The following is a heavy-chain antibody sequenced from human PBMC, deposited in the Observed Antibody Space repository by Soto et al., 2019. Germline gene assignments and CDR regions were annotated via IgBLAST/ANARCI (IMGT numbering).Heavy chain of an antibody. CDR3: ARDERYCSGGSCYSLQYYFDY. CDR2: IIPILGIA. D-gene: IGHD2-15*01. Sequence: SVKVSCKASGGTFSSYTISWVRQAPGQGLEWMGRIIPILGIANYAQKFQGRVTITADKSTSTAYMELSSLRSEDTAVYYCARDERYCSGGSCYSLQYYFDYWGQGTLVTVS. CDR1: GGTFSSYT. J-gene: IGHJ4*02. V-gene: IGHV1-69*04.